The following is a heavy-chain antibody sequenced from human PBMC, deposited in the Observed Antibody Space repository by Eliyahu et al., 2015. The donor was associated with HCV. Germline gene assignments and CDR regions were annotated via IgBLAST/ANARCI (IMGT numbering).Heavy chain of an antibody. CDR2: IGDHSPYI. J-gene: IGHJ6*02. Sequence: EVQLVESGGDLVKPGGSXRLSCAASGFXFDXXAMTWVRQAPGKGLEWVSSIGDHSPYIYYADSVKGRFTISRDNAKNSLYLQMNSLRAEDTAIYYCARVKGILVSVYGLDVWGQGTTVTVSS. V-gene: IGHV3-21*01. CDR3: ARVKGILVSVYGLDV. D-gene: IGHD6-13*01. CDR1: GFXFDXXA.